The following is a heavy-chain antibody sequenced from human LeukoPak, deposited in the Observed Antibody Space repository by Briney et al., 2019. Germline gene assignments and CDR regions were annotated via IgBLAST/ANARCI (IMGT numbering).Heavy chain of an antibody. Sequence: GGSLRLSCAASGFTVSSNYMSWVRQAPGKGLEWVSVIYSGGSTYYADSVKGRFTISRDNSKNTLYLQMNSLRAEDTAVYYCAREGYGGNPAHPYYFDYWGQGTLVTVSS. D-gene: IGHD4-23*01. V-gene: IGHV3-53*01. CDR1: GFTVSSNY. CDR2: IYSGGST. CDR3: AREGYGGNPAHPYYFDY. J-gene: IGHJ4*02.